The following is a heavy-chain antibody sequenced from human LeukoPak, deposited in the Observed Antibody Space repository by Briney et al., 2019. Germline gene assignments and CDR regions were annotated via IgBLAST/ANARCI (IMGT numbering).Heavy chain of an antibody. CDR3: ARVPGYCSGGSCYKWFDP. CDR1: GGSISSSNW. D-gene: IGHD2-15*01. Sequence: PSGTLSLTCAVSGGSISSSNWWSWVRQPPGKGLEWIGEIYHSGSTNYNPSLKSRVTISVDKSKNQFSLKLSSVTAADTAVYYCARVPGYCSGGSCYKWFDPWGQGTLVTVSS. CDR2: IYHSGST. V-gene: IGHV4-4*02. J-gene: IGHJ5*02.